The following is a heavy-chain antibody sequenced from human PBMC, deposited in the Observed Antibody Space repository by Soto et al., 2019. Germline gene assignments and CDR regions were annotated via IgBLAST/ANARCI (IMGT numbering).Heavy chain of an antibody. CDR3: AAGYCSSTSCYRPYYYYGMDV. CDR2: IVVGSGNT. CDR1: GFTFTSSA. Sequence: SVKVSCKASGFTFTSSAVQWVRQARGQRLEWIGWIVVGSGNTNYAQKFQERVTITRDMSTSTAYMELSSLRSEDTAVYYCAAGYCSSTSCYRPYYYYGMDVWGQGTTVNVSS. V-gene: IGHV1-58*01. D-gene: IGHD2-2*02. J-gene: IGHJ6*02.